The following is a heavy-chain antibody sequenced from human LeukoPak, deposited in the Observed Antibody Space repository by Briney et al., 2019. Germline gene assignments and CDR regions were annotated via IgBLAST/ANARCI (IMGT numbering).Heavy chain of an antibody. CDR1: GFTFSSYG. D-gene: IGHD6-13*01. CDR2: ISYDGSNK. J-gene: IGHJ4*02. CDR3: ARDRPDNNILAIAAAGFDY. Sequence: GRSLRLSCAASGFTFSSYGMHWVRQAPGKGLEWVAVISYDGSNKYYADSVKGRFTISRDNSKNTLYLQMNSLRAEDTAVYYCARDRPDNNILAIAAAGFDYWGQGTLVTVPS. V-gene: IGHV3-30*03.